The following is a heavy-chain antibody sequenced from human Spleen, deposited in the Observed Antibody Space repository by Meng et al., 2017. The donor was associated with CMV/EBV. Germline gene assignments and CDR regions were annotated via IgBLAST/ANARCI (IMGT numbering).Heavy chain of an antibody. CDR2: FYDSGST. D-gene: IGHD6-13*01. V-gene: IGHV4-39*01. Sequence: SGGAISSSSYYWGWIRQPQGKGLEWIGTFYDSGSTYYKPSLKSRVTISVDTSKNQFSLKLTSVTAEDTGVYYCARPQVSSSTGYFDSWGQGALVTVSS. CDR3: ARPQVSSSTGYFDS. J-gene: IGHJ4*02. CDR1: GGAISSSSYY.